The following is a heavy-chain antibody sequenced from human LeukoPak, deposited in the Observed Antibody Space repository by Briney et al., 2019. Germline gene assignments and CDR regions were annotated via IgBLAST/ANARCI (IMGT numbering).Heavy chain of an antibody. CDR1: GFTFSSYW. CDR3: ARDGPPYGEIYFDY. D-gene: IGHD4-17*01. Sequence: GGSLRLSCAASGFTFSSYWMSWVRQAPGKGLEWVANIKQDGSEKYYVDSVKGRFTISRDNAKNSLYLQMNSLRAEDTAVYYCARDGPPYGEIYFDYWGQGTLVTVSS. CDR2: IKQDGSEK. V-gene: IGHV3-7*01. J-gene: IGHJ4*02.